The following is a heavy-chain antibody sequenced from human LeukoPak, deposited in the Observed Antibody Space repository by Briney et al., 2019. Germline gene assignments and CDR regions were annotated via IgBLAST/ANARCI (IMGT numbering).Heavy chain of an antibody. D-gene: IGHD5-24*01. CDR2: SSGSGRDT. J-gene: IGHJ4*02. V-gene: IGHV3-23*01. CDR1: GLTFSNHA. Sequence: GGSLRLSCAGSGLTFSNHAMTWVRQAPGKGLEYVAESSGSGRDTYYADSVQGRFTISRDNSKNTLYLQMNSLRAEDTAEYYCGRGTQDGYNSPIDYWGQGTLVTVSS. CDR3: GRGTQDGYNSPIDY.